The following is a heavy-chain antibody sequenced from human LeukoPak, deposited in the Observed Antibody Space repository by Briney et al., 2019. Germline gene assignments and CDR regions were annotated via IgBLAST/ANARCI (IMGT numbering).Heavy chain of an antibody. CDR1: GFTFGGYA. CDR2: IGSGGENT. V-gene: IGHV3-23*01. J-gene: IGHJ3*02. CDR3: AKVSGGDPHDAFDI. Sequence: GGSLRLSCAASGFTFGGYAMSWVRQAPGKGLEWVSTIGSGGENTYYADSAKGRFTNSRDNSKNTVCLQMNSLRAEDTAVYYCAKVSGGDPHDAFDIWGQGTMVTVSS. D-gene: IGHD2-21*02.